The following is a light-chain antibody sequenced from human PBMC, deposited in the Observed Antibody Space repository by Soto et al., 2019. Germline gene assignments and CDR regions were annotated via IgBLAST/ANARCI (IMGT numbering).Light chain of an antibody. CDR2: EGS. J-gene: IGLJ2*01. V-gene: IGLV2-23*01. Sequence: QSALTQPASVSGSPGQSITISCTGTSSDVGSYNLVSWYQQHPGKAPKLMIYEGSKRPSGVSNRFSGSKSGNTASLTISGVQAEGEADYYCCSYAGSRTVVFGGGTKLTVL. CDR1: SSDVGSYNL. CDR3: CSYAGSRTVV.